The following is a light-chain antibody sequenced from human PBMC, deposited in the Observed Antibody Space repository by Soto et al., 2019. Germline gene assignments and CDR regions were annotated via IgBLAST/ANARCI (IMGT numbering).Light chain of an antibody. Sequence: QSVLTQPASVSGSPGQSITISCTGTSSDVGGHNYVSWYQQHPGKAPKLMIYDVSNRPSGVSNRFSGSKSGNTASLTISGLQAEDEADYYCSSYTSSSFVVFGGGTKLTVL. CDR1: SSDVGGHNY. J-gene: IGLJ2*01. CDR2: DVS. V-gene: IGLV2-14*01. CDR3: SSYTSSSFVV.